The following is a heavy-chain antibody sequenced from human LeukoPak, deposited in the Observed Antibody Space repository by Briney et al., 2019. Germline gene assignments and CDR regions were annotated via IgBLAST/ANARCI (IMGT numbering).Heavy chain of an antibody. CDR1: GFTFSSYS. CDR3: AKAEGYDILTGLDY. J-gene: IGHJ4*02. V-gene: IGHV3-23*01. Sequence: SGGSLRLSCATSGFTFSSYSISWVRQAPGKALEKVSGIGASGGSTYYADSVKGRFTISRDNSKNTLYLQMNSLRTEDTAVYYCAKAEGYDILTGLDYWGQGTLVTVSS. D-gene: IGHD3-9*01. CDR2: IGASGGST.